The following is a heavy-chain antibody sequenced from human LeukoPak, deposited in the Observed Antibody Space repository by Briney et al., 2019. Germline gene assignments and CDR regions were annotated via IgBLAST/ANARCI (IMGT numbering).Heavy chain of an antibody. CDR2: INPNSGGT. CDR3: ARGIAVAGRGNYYFDY. Sequence: VASVKVSCKASGYTFTGYYMHWVRQAPGQGLEWMGWINPNSGGTNYAQKFQGRVTMTRDTSISTAYMELSRLRSDDTAVYYCARGIAVAGRGNYYFDYWGQGTLVTVSS. V-gene: IGHV1-2*02. CDR1: GYTFTGYY. J-gene: IGHJ4*02. D-gene: IGHD6-19*01.